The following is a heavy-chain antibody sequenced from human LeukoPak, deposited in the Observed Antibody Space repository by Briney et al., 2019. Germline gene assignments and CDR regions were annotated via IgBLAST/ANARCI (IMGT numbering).Heavy chain of an antibody. V-gene: IGHV4-39*02. CDR1: GGSISSSSYY. CDR3: ARDLERYCSSTSCYQAAFDI. D-gene: IGHD2-2*01. CDR2: IYYSGST. J-gene: IGHJ3*02. Sequence: PSETLSLTCTVSGGSISSSSYYWGWIRQPPGKGLEWIGSIYYSGSTYYNPSLKSRVTISVDTSKNQFSLKLSSVTAADTAVYYCARDLERYCSSTSCYQAAFDIWGQGTMVTVSS.